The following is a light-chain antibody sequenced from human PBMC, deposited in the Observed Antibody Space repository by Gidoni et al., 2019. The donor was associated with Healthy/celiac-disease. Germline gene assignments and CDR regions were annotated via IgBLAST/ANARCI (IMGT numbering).Light chain of an antibody. V-gene: IGKV3-20*01. CDR2: DVS. CDR1: QTLGSNY. CDR3: QHYGSSPT. Sequence: ASQTLGSNYVAWYQQKHGQAPRLLIFDVSRRASGIPDRFSGSGSGTDFTLTISRLEPEDFVVYYCQHYGSSPTFGQGTKVEMK. J-gene: IGKJ1*01.